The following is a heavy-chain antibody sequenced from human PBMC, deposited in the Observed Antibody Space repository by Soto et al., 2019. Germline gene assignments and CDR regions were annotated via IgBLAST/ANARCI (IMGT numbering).Heavy chain of an antibody. CDR3: SRDRRGRADGFIFYYGMEF. CDR2: IFDAATA. V-gene: IGHV4-61*01. CDR1: GESVGRGTNY. Sequence: QVQLQESGPGLMKPSGTLSLICSVSGESVGRGTNYWSWVRQPPGRGPEGLGYIFDAATAIYIRYFESRVSTSLDAAKFPGSFMFTSVTAVYSPIHPCSRDRRGRADGFIFYYGMEFWGQGTSVTVSS. D-gene: IGHD6-13*01. J-gene: IGHJ6*02.